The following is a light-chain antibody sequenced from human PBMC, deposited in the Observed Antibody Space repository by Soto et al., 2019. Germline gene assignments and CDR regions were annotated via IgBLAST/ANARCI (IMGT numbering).Light chain of an antibody. Sequence: QSALTQPASVSGSPGQSITISCTGTSSDVGNYNLVSWYQHHPGKAPKLMIYEVSKRPSGVSNRFSGSKSGNTAPLTISGLQAEDEADYYCCSYAVSSTWVFGGGTKLTVL. V-gene: IGLV2-23*02. CDR2: EVS. J-gene: IGLJ3*02. CDR3: CSYAVSSTWV. CDR1: SSDVGNYNL.